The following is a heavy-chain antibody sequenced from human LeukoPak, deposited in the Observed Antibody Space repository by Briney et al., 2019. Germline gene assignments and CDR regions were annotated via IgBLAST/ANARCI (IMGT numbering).Heavy chain of an antibody. CDR1: GGSISSSNYY. CDR2: IHSSGNT. D-gene: IGHD2-15*01. V-gene: IGHV4-61*01. CDR3: ARVGRYCSGGSCYGENWFDP. J-gene: IGHJ5*02. Sequence: SETLSLTCTVSGGSISSSNYYWNWIRQPPGKGLEWIGYIHSSGNTRYNPSLRSRVTMSVETSKNQFSLRLTSVTPADTAVYYCARVGRYCSGGSCYGENWFDPWGQGTLVTVSS.